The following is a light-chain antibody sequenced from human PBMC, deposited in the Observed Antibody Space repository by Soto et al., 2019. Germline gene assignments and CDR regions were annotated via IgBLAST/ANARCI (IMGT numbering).Light chain of an antibody. Sequence: EIVMTQSPATLSVSPGERATLSCRATQSISSDLAWYQQKPGQAPRLLIYGASTRATDIPARISGSGSGTDFTLTISSLQSEDFAVYYCQQYNKWPPQYTFGQGTKLEIK. J-gene: IGKJ2*01. CDR3: QQYNKWPPQYT. CDR1: QSISSD. V-gene: IGKV3-15*01. CDR2: GAS.